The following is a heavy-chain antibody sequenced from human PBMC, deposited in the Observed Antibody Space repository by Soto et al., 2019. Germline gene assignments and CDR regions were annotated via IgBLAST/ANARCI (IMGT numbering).Heavy chain of an antibody. CDR1: GFTFDNFA. Sequence: EVRLLESGGGLEQPGGSLRLSCTTSGFTFDNFAMSWVRQAPGRGLEWVSAISGGGGGRYYADSVKGRFIISRDNSKNTVYLQVNGLRIDDTAVYYCAKDVHYDSSGGLDYWGQGTLVTVSS. CDR3: AKDVHYDSSGGLDY. J-gene: IGHJ4*02. CDR2: ISGGGGGR. D-gene: IGHD3-22*01. V-gene: IGHV3-23*01.